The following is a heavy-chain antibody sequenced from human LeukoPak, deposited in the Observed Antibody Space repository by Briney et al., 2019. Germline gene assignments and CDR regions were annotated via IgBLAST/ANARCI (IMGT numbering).Heavy chain of an antibody. V-gene: IGHV3-48*04. Sequence: GGSLRLSCAASGFTFSSYSMNWVRQAPGKGLEWVSSISSSSSTIYYADSVKGRFTISRDNAKNSLYLQMNSLRAEDTAVYYCARDRSGYVDYWGQGTLVTVSS. CDR3: ARDRSGYVDY. CDR2: ISSSSSTI. J-gene: IGHJ4*02. CDR1: GFTFSSYS. D-gene: IGHD3-22*01.